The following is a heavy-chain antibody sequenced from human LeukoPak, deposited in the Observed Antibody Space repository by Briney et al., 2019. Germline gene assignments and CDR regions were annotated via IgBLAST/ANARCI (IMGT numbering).Heavy chain of an antibody. J-gene: IGHJ4*02. Sequence: SGGSLRLSCAASGFTFSSYSMNWVRQAPGKGLEWVSSISSSSSYIYYADSVKGRFTISRDNAKNSLYLQMNSLRAEDTAVYYCARDGSWGLYDNWGQGTLVTVSS. CDR3: ARDGSWGLYDN. CDR1: GFTFSSYS. CDR2: ISSSSSYI. D-gene: IGHD3-10*01. V-gene: IGHV3-21*01.